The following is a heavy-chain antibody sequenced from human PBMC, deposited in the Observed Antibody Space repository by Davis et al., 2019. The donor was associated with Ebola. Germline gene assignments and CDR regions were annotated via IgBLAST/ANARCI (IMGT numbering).Heavy chain of an antibody. V-gene: IGHV4-30-4*01. CDR3: ARGFEYYDFWSGYSNTDYYGMDV. CDR1: GDSISSSNYF. CDR2: IYHSGSA. J-gene: IGHJ6*02. Sequence: SETLSLTCTVSGDSISSSNYFWSWIRQSPGKGLEWIGYIYHSGSAYYNPSLGSRVTISLDTSKNQFSLKLSSVTAADTAVYYCARGFEYYDFWSGYSNTDYYGMDVWGQGTTVTVSS. D-gene: IGHD3-3*01.